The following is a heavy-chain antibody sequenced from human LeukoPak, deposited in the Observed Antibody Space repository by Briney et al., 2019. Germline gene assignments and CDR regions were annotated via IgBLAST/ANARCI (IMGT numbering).Heavy chain of an antibody. CDR1: GGSFSGYY. D-gene: IGHD3-10*01. Sequence: SETLSLTCAVYGGSFSGYYWSWIRQLPGKGLEWIGEINHSGSTNYNPSLKSRVTISVDTSKNQFSLKLSSVTAADTAVYYCARGPGRYYGSGSRRAYFDYWGQGTLVTVSS. CDR3: ARGPGRYYGSGSRRAYFDY. V-gene: IGHV4-34*01. J-gene: IGHJ4*02. CDR2: INHSGST.